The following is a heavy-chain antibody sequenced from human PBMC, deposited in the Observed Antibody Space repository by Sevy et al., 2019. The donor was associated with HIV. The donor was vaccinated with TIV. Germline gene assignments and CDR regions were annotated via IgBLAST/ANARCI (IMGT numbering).Heavy chain of an antibody. Sequence: GGSLRLSCAASGFNFDDYAMHWVRQRPGKGLEWVSGISWNSDNIAYADSVKGRFTISRDSAKNSLYLQMNSLTPEDTAFYYCAKDEFSSSSHGGFDHWGQGTLITVSS. D-gene: IGHD6-6*01. V-gene: IGHV3-9*01. J-gene: IGHJ4*02. CDR3: AKDEFSSSSHGGFDH. CDR2: ISWNSDNI. CDR1: GFNFDDYA.